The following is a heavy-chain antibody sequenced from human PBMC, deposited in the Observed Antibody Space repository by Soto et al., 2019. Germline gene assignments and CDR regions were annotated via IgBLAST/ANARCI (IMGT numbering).Heavy chain of an antibody. CDR2: ISDSGRTI. J-gene: IGHJ4*02. CDR1: GFTFSSYS. Sequence: GGSLRLSCAASGFTFSSYSMNWVRQAPGKGLEWVSYISDSGRTIYYADSVKGRFTISRDNAKKSLYLQLNSLRDEDTAVYYCARSWASSPVGYDYWAQGTLVTVSS. CDR3: ARSWASSPVGYDY. D-gene: IGHD6-6*01. V-gene: IGHV3-48*02.